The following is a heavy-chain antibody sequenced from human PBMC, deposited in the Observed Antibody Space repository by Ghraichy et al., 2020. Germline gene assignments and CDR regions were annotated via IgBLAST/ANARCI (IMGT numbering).Heavy chain of an antibody. Sequence: GESLNISCAASGFTFSSYAMSWVRQAPGKGLEWVSAISGSGGSTYYADSVKGRFTISRDNSKNTLYLQMNSLRAEDTAVYYCAKTYYYDSSGHRAPFDYWGQGTLVTVSS. V-gene: IGHV3-23*01. CDR2: ISGSGGST. J-gene: IGHJ4*02. CDR1: GFTFSSYA. CDR3: AKTYYYDSSGHRAPFDY. D-gene: IGHD3-22*01.